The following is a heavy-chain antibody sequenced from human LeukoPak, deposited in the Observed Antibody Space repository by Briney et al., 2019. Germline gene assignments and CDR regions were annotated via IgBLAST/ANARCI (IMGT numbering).Heavy chain of an antibody. Sequence: GGSLRLSCAASGFTLTSDSMNWVRQAPGKGLEWISYISSGATTTYYADSVKGRFTISRDNAGNSLYLQINSLRIDDTAVYYCAKGTVGAKYWGQGTLVIVSS. CDR2: ISSGATTT. J-gene: IGHJ4*02. D-gene: IGHD1-26*01. V-gene: IGHV3-48*04. CDR3: AKGTVGAKY. CDR1: GFTLTSDS.